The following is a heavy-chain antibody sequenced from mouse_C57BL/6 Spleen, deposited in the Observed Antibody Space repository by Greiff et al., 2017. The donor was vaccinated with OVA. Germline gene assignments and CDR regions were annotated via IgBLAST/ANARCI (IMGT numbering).Heavy chain of an antibody. Sequence: EVQLQQSGAELVRPGASVKLSCTASGFNIKDYYMHWVKQRPEQGLEWIGRIDPEDGDTEYAPKFQGKATMTADTSSNTAYLQRSSLTSEDTAVYYCTTGFTTVVARGYWGQGTTLTVSS. V-gene: IGHV14-1*01. CDR2: IDPEDGDT. J-gene: IGHJ2*01. CDR1: GFNIKDYY. CDR3: TTGFTTVVARGY. D-gene: IGHD1-1*01.